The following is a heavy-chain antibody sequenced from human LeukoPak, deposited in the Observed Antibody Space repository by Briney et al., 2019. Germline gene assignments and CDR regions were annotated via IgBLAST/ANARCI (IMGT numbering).Heavy chain of an antibody. J-gene: IGHJ4*02. CDR2: IYPRGST. CDR1: GFTFSSYN. D-gene: IGHD7-27*01. Sequence: LRLSCAASGFTFSSYNMNWIRQPPGKGLEWIGYIYPRGSTYYNPSLKSRVILSLDKSANQFSLNLSSVTAADTAVYYCARFSPRAMGNYLDFWGQGTLVTVSS. V-gene: IGHV4-30-2*01. CDR3: ARFSPRAMGNYLDF.